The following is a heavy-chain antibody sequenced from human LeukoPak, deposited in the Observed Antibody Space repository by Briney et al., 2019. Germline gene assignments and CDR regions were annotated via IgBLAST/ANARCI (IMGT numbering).Heavy chain of an antibody. D-gene: IGHD3-22*01. J-gene: IGHJ4*02. CDR1: GYTFTSYY. V-gene: IGHV1-46*01. Sequence: ASVQVSCKASGYTFTSYYMHCVRQAPGQRLEWMGIINPSGCSTSYAQKFQGRVTMTRDTSTSTVYMELSSLRSEDTAVHYCARETDPDSSGLYDYWGQGTLVTVSS. CDR3: ARETDPDSSGLYDY. CDR2: INPSGCST.